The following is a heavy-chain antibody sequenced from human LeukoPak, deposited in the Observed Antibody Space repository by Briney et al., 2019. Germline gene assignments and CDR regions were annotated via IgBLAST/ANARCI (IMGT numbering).Heavy chain of an antibody. V-gene: IGHV1-46*01. CDR1: GYTFTSYY. D-gene: IGHD3-3*01. CDR2: INLSGGSA. J-gene: IGHJ6*02. Sequence: ASVKVSCKASGYTFTSYYMHWVRQAPGQGLEGMGIINLSGGSASYAQKFQGRVTMTRDTSTSTVYMELSSLRSEDTAVYYCARTRSSRLITIFGVVSARYGMDVWGQGTTVTVSS. CDR3: ARTRSSRLITIFGVVSARYGMDV.